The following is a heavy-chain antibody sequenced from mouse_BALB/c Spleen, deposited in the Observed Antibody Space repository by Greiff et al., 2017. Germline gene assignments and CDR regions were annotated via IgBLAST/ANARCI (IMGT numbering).Heavy chain of an antibody. CDR2: IYPGDGDT. D-gene: IGHD2-4*01. Sequence: QVQLQQSGAELVRPGSSVKISCKASGYAFSSYWMNWVKQRPGQGLEWIGQIYPGDGDTNYNGKFKGKATLTADKSSSTAYMQLSSLTSEDSAVYFCARSFFYDYDRGYYAMDYWGQGTSVTVSS. CDR1: GYAFSSYW. V-gene: IGHV1-80*01. CDR3: ARSFFYDYDRGYYAMDY. J-gene: IGHJ4*01.